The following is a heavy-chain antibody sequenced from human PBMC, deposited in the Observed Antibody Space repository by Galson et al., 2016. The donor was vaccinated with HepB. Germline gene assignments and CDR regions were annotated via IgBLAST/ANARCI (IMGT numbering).Heavy chain of an antibody. Sequence: TLSLTCTVSGGSISSADYHWSWLRQHPGKGLEWIGYIHNSGSTYYNPSVRSRVIISLDTSKNQFSLNLSSVTAADTAVYFWARGRNSMGPWGKGPRVTVSS. CDR2: IHNSGST. D-gene: IGHD2/OR15-2a*01. J-gene: IGHJ5*02. CDR1: GGSISSADYH. CDR3: ARGRNSMGP. V-gene: IGHV4-31*03.